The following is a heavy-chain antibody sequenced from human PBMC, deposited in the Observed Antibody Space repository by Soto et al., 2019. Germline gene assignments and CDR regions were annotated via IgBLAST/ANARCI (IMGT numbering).Heavy chain of an antibody. CDR3: AADLMTSSGYYYYYYGMDV. D-gene: IGHD2-2*01. Sequence: QMQLVQSGPEVKKPGTSVKVSCKASGFTFTSSAVQWVRQARGQRLEWIGWIVVGSGNTNYAQKFQERVTITRDMSTSTAYMELSSLGSEDTAVYYCAADLMTSSGYYYYYYGMDVWGQGTTVTVSS. J-gene: IGHJ6*02. CDR1: GFTFTSSA. V-gene: IGHV1-58*01. CDR2: IVVGSGNT.